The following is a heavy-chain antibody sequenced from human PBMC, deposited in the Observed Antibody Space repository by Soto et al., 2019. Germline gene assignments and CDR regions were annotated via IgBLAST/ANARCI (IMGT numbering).Heavy chain of an antibody. Sequence: ASVAVSREACVYTFVDYYIHCVRQDPGKGLEWMGWINPNSGGTKYAPKFQGGVTMTRDTSITTAYMELSRLRSGDTAMYYCSRDFGGGIAVAGVGFDFWGQGTLVTVSS. CDR1: VYTFVDYY. J-gene: IGHJ4*02. V-gene: IGHV1-2*02. CDR2: INPNSGGT. D-gene: IGHD6-19*01. CDR3: SRDFGGGIAVAGVGFDF.